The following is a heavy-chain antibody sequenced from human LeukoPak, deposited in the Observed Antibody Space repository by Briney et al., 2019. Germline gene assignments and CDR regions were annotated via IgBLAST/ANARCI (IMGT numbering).Heavy chain of an antibody. CDR3: ARGFYYGSGSYYSPRAYYFDY. D-gene: IGHD3-10*01. J-gene: IGHJ4*02. CDR1: GGSFSGYY. CDR2: INHSGST. V-gene: IGHV4-34*01. Sequence: PSETLSLTCAVYGGSFSGYYWSWIRQPPGKGLEWIGEINHSGSTNYNPSLKSRVTISVDTSKNQFSLKLSSVTAADTAVYYCARGFYYGSGSYYSPRAYYFDYWGQGTLVIVSS.